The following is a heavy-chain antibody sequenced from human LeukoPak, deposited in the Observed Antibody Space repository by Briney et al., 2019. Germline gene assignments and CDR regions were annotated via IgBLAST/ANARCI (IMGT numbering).Heavy chain of an antibody. V-gene: IGHV3-9*01. D-gene: IGHD6-13*01. J-gene: IGHJ5*02. CDR2: ISWNSGSI. Sequence: GGSLRLSCAASGFTFDVYAMHWVRQAPGKGLEWVSGISWNSGSIGYADSVKGRFTISRDNAKNSLYLQMNSLRAEDTALYYCAKDGSSSWYLRWFDPWGQGTLVTVSS. CDR1: GFTFDVYA. CDR3: AKDGSSSWYLRWFDP.